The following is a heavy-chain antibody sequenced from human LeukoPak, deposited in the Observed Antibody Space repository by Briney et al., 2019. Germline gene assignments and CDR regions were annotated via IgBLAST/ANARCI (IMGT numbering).Heavy chain of an antibody. CDR1: GYNFVDYY. CDR3: AFGMTGTLLFEY. CDR2: VSPNSGAT. Sequence: ASVTVSCNASGYNFVDYYMLWVRQASGQGLEWMGWVSPNSGATNYPQKFQGRVSMTRDTSINTVYLELSGLRSDDTAVYYCAFGMTGTLLFEYWGQGTLVTVSS. V-gene: IGHV1-2*02. J-gene: IGHJ4*02. D-gene: IGHD3-9*01.